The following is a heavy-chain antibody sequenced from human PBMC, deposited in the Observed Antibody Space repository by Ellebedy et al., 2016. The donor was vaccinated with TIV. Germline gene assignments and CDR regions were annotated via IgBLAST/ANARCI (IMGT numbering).Heavy chain of an antibody. CDR3: AKGSYYITVARGVPH. CDR1: GLTFDAYG. V-gene: IGHV3-30*02. J-gene: IGHJ4*02. Sequence: PGGSLRLSCAASGLTFDAYGMHWVRQAPGKGLEWVAFIGNDGREKWHADSVKGRFTISRDNSKNTLFLQMSSLRPVDTAVYYCAKGSYYITVARGVPHWGQGTLVTVSS. CDR2: IGNDGREK. D-gene: IGHD3-10*01.